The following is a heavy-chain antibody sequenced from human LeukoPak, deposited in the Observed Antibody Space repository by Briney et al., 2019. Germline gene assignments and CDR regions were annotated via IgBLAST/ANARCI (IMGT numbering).Heavy chain of an antibody. D-gene: IGHD5-24*01. V-gene: IGHV3-74*01. CDR1: GFTFSSYV. CDR3: ARDWVYKIDY. CDR2: ISHDGII. J-gene: IGHJ4*02. Sequence: PRGSLRLSCETAGFTFSSYVMHWVRRTPGKGLGWVSRISHDGIISYADSVKGRFTISGDNAKNTLILQMNSLRVEDTAVYYCARDWVYKIDYWGRGTLVTVSS.